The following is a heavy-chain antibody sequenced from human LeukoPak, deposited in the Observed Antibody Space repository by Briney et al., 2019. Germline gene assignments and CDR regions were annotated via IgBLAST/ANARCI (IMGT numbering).Heavy chain of an antibody. J-gene: IGHJ4*02. CDR3: ARLGITMIVDY. V-gene: IGHV1-2*02. CDR2: MNPISGGT. D-gene: IGHD3-22*01. Sequence: ASVKVSCKASGYTFTNNDVHWVRQAPGQGLEWVGRMNPISGGTTYAQRFQGRVTLTRDTSISTAYLQWSSLKASDTAMYYCARLGITMIVDYWGQGTLVTVSS. CDR1: GYTFTNND.